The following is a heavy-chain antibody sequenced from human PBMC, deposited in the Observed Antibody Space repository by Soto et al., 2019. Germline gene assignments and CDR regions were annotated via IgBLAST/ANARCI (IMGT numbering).Heavy chain of an antibody. CDR3: AKDPLFRSLRTGHYCYYFYMDV. Sequence: PGGSLRLSCAASGFTFSSYGMHWVRQAPGKGLEWVAVISYDGSNKYYADSVKGRFTISRDNSKNTLYLQMNSLRAEDTAVYYCAKDPLFRSLRTGHYCYYFYMDVWGKETRVTVSS. D-gene: IGHD4-17*01. CDR2: ISYDGSNK. V-gene: IGHV3-30*18. J-gene: IGHJ6*03. CDR1: GFTFSSYG.